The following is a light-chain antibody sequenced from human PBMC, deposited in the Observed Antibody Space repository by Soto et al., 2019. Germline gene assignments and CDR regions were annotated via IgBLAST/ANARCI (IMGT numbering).Light chain of an antibody. Sequence: QSVLTQPPSVSGVPGQRVTVSCAGSSSNIGAGYDVHWYQQLPGSAPQLLIYGNDNRPSGVPDRFSGSKSDTSASLAITGLQAEDEGDYYCQAYDNSRSAWVFGGGTKLTVL. J-gene: IGLJ3*02. CDR2: GND. V-gene: IGLV1-40*01. CDR1: SSNIGAGYD. CDR3: QAYDNSRSAWV.